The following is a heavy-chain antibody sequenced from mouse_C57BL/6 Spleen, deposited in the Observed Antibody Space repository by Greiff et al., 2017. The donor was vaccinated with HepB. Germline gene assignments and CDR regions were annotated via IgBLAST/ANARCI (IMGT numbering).Heavy chain of an antibody. Sequence: EVMLVESGGGLVQPGGSLSLSCAASGFTFTDYYMSWVRQPPGKALEWLGFIRNKANGYTTEYSASVKGRFTISRDNSQSILYLQMNALGAEDSATYYCARSFSAYYFDYWGQGTTLTVSS. CDR3: ARSFSAYYFDY. D-gene: IGHD1-2*01. V-gene: IGHV7-3*01. CDR1: GFTFTDYY. J-gene: IGHJ2*01. CDR2: IRNKANGYTT.